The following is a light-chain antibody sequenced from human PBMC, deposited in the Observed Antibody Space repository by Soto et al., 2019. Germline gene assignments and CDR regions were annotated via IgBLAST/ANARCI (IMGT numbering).Light chain of an antibody. CDR2: DVS. Sequence: QSVLTQPASVSGSPGQSITISCTGTSSDVGGNKYVSWYQHHPGKAPKRMIYDVSSRPSGVSNRFSGSKSDNTASLTISGLQAEDEADYYCGSYTGSSTSWVFGGGTKLNVL. CDR3: GSYTGSSTSWV. V-gene: IGLV2-14*03. J-gene: IGLJ3*02. CDR1: SSDVGGNKY.